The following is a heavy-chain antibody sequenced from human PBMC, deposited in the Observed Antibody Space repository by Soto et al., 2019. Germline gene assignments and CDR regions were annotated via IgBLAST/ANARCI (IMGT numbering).Heavy chain of an antibody. CDR2: IWYDGSNK. V-gene: IGHV3-33*01. Sequence: QVQLVESGGGVVQPGRSLRLSCAASGFTFSSYGMHWVRQAPGKGLEWVAVIWYDGSNKYYADSVKGRFTISRDNSKNTLYLQMNSLRAEDTAVYYCARGDGYKGSDAFDIWGQGTMVTVS. J-gene: IGHJ3*02. CDR3: ARGDGYKGSDAFDI. D-gene: IGHD5-12*01. CDR1: GFTFSSYG.